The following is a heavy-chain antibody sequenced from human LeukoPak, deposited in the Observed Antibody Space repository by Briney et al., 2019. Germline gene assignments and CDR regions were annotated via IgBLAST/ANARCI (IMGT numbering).Heavy chain of an antibody. D-gene: IGHD3-3*01. Sequence: SETLSLTCAVYGGSFSGYYWGWIRQPPGKGLEWIGEINHSGSTNYNPSLKSRVTISVDTSKNQFSLKLSSVTAADTAVYYCARASYYDFWSGPGEYNWFDPWGQGTLVTVSS. CDR2: INHSGST. V-gene: IGHV4-34*01. CDR3: ARASYYDFWSGPGEYNWFDP. J-gene: IGHJ5*02. CDR1: GGSFSGYY.